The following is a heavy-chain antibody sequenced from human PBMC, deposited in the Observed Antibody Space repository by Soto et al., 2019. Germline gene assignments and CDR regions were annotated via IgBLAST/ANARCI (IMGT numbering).Heavy chain of an antibody. CDR3: ARSLLAYCGGDCYSDFDY. V-gene: IGHV6-1*01. J-gene: IGHJ4*02. CDR1: RGSVSINSAA. Sequence: PSQTLSLTCAVSRGSVSINSAACNLIRQSPSRVLEWLGRTYYRSKWYNDYAVSVKSRITINPDTSKNQFSLQLNSVTPEDTAVYYCARSLLAYCGGDCYSDFDYWGQGTLVTVSS. CDR2: TYYRSKWYN. D-gene: IGHD2-21*02.